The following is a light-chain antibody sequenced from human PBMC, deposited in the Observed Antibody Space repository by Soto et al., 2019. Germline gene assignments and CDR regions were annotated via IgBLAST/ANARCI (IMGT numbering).Light chain of an antibody. CDR2: WAS. J-gene: IGKJ2*01. V-gene: IGKV4-1*01. Sequence: DIVMTQSPDSLAVSLGERATINCKSSQSVLYSSNNKNYLAWYQQKPGQSPELLIYWASTRESGVPDRFSGSGSATDFTLTISSLQAEDVAVYYCQQYYSTPYTFGQGTRLAIK. CDR1: QSVLYSSNNKNY. CDR3: QQYYSTPYT.